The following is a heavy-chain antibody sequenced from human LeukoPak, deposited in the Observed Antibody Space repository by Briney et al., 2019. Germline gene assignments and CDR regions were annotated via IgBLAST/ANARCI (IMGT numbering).Heavy chain of an antibody. Sequence: ASVKVSCKASGYTFTSYGISWVRQAPGQGLEWMGWISAYNGNTNYAQKLQGRVTMTTDTSTSTAYMELRSLRSDDTAVYYCARDFKTPSHYGSGSYVFDYWGQGTLVTVSS. J-gene: IGHJ4*02. CDR3: ARDFKTPSHYGSGSYVFDY. CDR1: GYTFTSYG. V-gene: IGHV1-18*01. D-gene: IGHD3-10*01. CDR2: ISAYNGNT.